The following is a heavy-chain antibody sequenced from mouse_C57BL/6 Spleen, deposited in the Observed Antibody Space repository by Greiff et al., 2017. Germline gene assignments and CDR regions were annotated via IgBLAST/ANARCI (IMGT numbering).Heavy chain of an antibody. D-gene: IGHD1-1*01. CDR2: INPNYGTT. J-gene: IGHJ1*03. Sequence: VQLKASGPELVKPGASVKISCKASGYSFTDYNMNWVKQSNGKSLEWIGVINPNYGTTSYNQKFKGKAPLTVDQSSSTAYMQLNSLTSEDSAVYYCARSLITTAVARGYFDVWGTGTTVTVSS. CDR1: GYSFTDYN. CDR3: ARSLITTAVARGYFDV. V-gene: IGHV1-39*01.